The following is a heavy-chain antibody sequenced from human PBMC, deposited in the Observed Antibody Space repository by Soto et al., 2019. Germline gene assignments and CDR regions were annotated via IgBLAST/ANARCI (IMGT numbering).Heavy chain of an antibody. V-gene: IGHV3-74*01. J-gene: IGHJ5*02. D-gene: IGHD2-8*02. CDR2: INPDGSRI. CDR1: GFALSSYW. Sequence: EVHLVESGGGLVQAGGSLRLSCAASGFALSSYWMHWVRRVPGKGLVWVSRINPDGSRIDYADSVRGRFTISRDNAKNTLFLQMNNLRAEDTALYHCARVPVGAYGKFDPWGQGTLVTVSS. CDR3: ARVPVGAYGKFDP.